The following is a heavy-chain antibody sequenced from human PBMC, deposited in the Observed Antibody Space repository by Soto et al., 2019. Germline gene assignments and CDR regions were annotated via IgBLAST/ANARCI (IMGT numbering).Heavy chain of an antibody. J-gene: IGHJ4*02. CDR1: GYSFPNYW. D-gene: IGHD6-19*01. CDR3: ARVFSSVWGYFDF. V-gene: IGHV5-51*01. Sequence: GESLKISCKGSGYSFPNYWIAWVRQMPGKGLEWMGIIYPGDSDTRYSPSFQGQVTISADKSISTAYLQWSSLKASDTAMYYCARVFSSVWGYFDFWGQGTLVTVSS. CDR2: IYPGDSDT.